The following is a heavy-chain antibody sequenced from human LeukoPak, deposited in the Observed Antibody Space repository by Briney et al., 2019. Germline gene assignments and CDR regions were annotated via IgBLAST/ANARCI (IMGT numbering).Heavy chain of an antibody. J-gene: IGHJ4*02. CDR1: GGSISSGSYY. CDR2: IYTSGST. Sequence: SETLSLTCTVSGGSISSGSYYWSWIRQPAGKGLEWIGRIYTSGSTNYNPSLKSRVTISVDTSRNQFSLKLSSVTAADTAVYYCARGLGYWGQGTLVTVSS. V-gene: IGHV4-61*02. CDR3: ARGLGY. D-gene: IGHD5-12*01.